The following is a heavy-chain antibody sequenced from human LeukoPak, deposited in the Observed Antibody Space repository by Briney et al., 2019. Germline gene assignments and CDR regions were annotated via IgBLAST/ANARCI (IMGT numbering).Heavy chain of an antibody. V-gene: IGHV1-2*02. CDR1: GYTFTGYY. CDR3: AKEVLRYFDWLADAFDI. Sequence: GASVKVSCKASGYTFTGYYMHWVRQAPGQGLAWMGWINPNSGGTNYAQKFQGSINIAKDTSISTAYMEMSRLTSDDTAVYYCAKEVLRYFDWLADAFDIWGQGTMVTVSS. J-gene: IGHJ3*02. D-gene: IGHD3-9*01. CDR2: INPNSGGT.